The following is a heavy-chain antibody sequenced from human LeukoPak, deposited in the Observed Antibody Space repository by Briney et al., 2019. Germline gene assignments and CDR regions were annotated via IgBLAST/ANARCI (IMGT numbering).Heavy chain of an antibody. CDR1: GFTVSSNY. Sequence: GGSLRLSCAASGFTVSSNYVSWVRQAPGKGLEWVSVIYSGGSTYYADSVKGRFTISRDNSKNTLYLQMNSLRAEDTAVYYCARGGYYDSSGYYPSLGENHFDYWGQGTLVTVSS. J-gene: IGHJ4*02. D-gene: IGHD3-22*01. V-gene: IGHV3-53*01. CDR2: IYSGGST. CDR3: ARGGYYDSSGYYPSLGENHFDY.